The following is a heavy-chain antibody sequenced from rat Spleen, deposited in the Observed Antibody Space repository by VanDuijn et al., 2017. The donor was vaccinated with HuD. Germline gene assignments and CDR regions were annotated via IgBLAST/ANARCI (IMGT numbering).Heavy chain of an antibody. Sequence: EVQLVESDGGLVQPGRSLKLSCAASGFTFGDYYMAWVRQAPTKGLEWVATISYDGSDTYYRDSVKGRFTISRDNAKSTLYLQMDSLRSEDTATYYCARWTVYYFDYWGQGVMVTVSS. J-gene: IGHJ2*01. CDR1: GFTFGDYY. D-gene: IGHD1-1*01. CDR2: ISYDGSDT. V-gene: IGHV5-29*01. CDR3: ARWTVYYFDY.